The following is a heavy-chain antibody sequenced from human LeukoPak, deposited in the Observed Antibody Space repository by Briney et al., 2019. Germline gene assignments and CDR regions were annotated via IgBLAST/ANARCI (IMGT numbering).Heavy chain of an antibody. J-gene: IGHJ6*03. V-gene: IGHV3-11*06. CDR1: GFTFSDSY. CDR2: ISGNSGDT. Sequence: GGSLRLSCAASGFTFSDSYMTWVRQAPGKGLEWLSYISGNSGDTNYADSVKGRFTISRDNAKDSLYLQMNSLGPEDTAVYYCARDPYSGNYGNYYYYYMDVWGKGTTVTISS. D-gene: IGHD1-26*01. CDR3: ARDPYSGNYGNYYYYYMDV.